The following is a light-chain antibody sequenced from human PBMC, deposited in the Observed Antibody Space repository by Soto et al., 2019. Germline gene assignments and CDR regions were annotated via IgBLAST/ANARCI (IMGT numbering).Light chain of an antibody. CDR3: QQYNSFIWT. V-gene: IGKV1-5*03. J-gene: IGKJ1*01. CDR1: QSISSW. CDR2: KAS. Sequence: DIQMTQSPSTLSASVGDRVTIICRASQSISSWLAWYQQKPGKATKLLISKASNLDSGVPSRFSSSGSGTEFNLTISSLQPEDFATYYCQQYNSFIWTFGRGTKXDIK.